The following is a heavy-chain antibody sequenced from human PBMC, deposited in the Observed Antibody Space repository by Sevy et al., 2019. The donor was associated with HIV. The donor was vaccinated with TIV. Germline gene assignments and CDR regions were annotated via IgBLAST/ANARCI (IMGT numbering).Heavy chain of an antibody. CDR2: ISHSSNTI. V-gene: IGHV3-11*01. Sequence: GGSLRLSCAASGFTFTDYYMSWIRQSPGKGLEWVSYISHSSNTIYYADSVNGRFTISRDNAKNSLFLHMTSLTAEDTAFYYCVRNSLKTSAVHLPYYFDFWGQGTLVTVSS. J-gene: IGHJ4*02. CDR1: GFTFTDYY. D-gene: IGHD3-9*01. CDR3: VRNSLKTSAVHLPYYFDF.